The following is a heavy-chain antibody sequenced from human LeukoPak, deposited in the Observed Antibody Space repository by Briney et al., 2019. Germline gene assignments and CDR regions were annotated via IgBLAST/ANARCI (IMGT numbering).Heavy chain of an antibody. Sequence: SETLSLTCTVSGGSISSSSYNWGWIRQPPGKGLEWIGSIYYSGSTYYNPSLKSRVTISVDTSKNQFSLKLSSVTAADTAVYYCARADSSWYPWGQGTLVTVSS. D-gene: IGHD6-13*01. V-gene: IGHV4-39*07. CDR2: IYYSGST. J-gene: IGHJ5*02. CDR1: GGSISSSSYN. CDR3: ARADSSWYP.